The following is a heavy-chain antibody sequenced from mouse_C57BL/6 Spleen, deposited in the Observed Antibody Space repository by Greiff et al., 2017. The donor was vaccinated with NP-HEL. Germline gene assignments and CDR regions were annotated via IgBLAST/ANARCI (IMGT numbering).Heavy chain of an antibody. Sequence: VQLQQSGAELVMPGASVKLSCKASGYTFTSYWMHWVKQRPGQGLEWIGEIDPSDSYTNYNQKFKGKSTLTVDKSSSTAYMQLSSLTSEDSAVYYCARGDGSSYVPFAYWGQGTLVTVSA. V-gene: IGHV1-69*01. CDR3: ARGDGSSYVPFAY. CDR2: IDPSDSYT. CDR1: GYTFTSYW. J-gene: IGHJ3*01. D-gene: IGHD1-1*01.